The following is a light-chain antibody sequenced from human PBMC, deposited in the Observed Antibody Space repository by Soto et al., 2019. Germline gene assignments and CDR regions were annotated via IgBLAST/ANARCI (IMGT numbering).Light chain of an antibody. CDR3: SSYTSSSTDV. CDR2: DVS. V-gene: IGLV2-14*01. J-gene: IGLJ1*01. CDR1: SSDVGGYNY. Sequence: QSALTQPASVSGSPGQSITISCTGTSSDVGGYNYVSWYQQHPGRAPKLMIYDVSIRPSGVSNRFSGSKSGNTASLTISGLQAEDEADYYCSSYTSSSTDVFGTGT.